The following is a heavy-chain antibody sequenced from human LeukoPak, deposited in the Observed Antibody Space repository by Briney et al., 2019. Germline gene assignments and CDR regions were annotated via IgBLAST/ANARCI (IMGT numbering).Heavy chain of an antibody. CDR1: GFTFNSYS. CDR2: ISTSGITT. Sequence: GGSLRLSCAVSGFTFNSYSMNWVRQAPGKGLEWVSYISTSGITTYYADSVKGRFTISRDEAKKSLYLHMHSLRAEDTAIYYCARVDTVTKSWALDYWGPGALVTVSS. D-gene: IGHD3-9*01. CDR3: ARVDTVTKSWALDY. V-gene: IGHV3-48*01. J-gene: IGHJ4*02.